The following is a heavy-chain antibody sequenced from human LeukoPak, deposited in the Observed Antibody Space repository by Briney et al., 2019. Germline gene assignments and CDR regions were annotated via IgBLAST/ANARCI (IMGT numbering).Heavy chain of an antibody. D-gene: IGHD4-17*01. CDR1: GYTFTGYY. V-gene: IGHV1-2*02. Sequence: ASVKVSCKASGYTFTGYYMHWVRQAPGQGLEWMGWINPNSGGTNYAQKFQGGVTMTRDTSISTAYMELTRLRSDDTAVYYCARDNGDYWFDYWGQGTPVTVSS. CDR3: ARDNGDYWFDY. J-gene: IGHJ4*02. CDR2: INPNSGGT.